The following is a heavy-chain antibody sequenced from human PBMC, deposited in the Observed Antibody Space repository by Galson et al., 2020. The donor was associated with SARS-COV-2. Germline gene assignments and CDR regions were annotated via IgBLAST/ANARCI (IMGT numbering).Heavy chain of an antibody. D-gene: IGHD6-19*01. Sequence: SETLSLTCTVSGGSISSYYWSWIRQPPGKGLEWIGYIYYSGSTNYNPSLTSRVTISVDTSKNQFSLKLSSVTAADTAVYYCAALLHSSGWYGGFVYWGHGTLCTVSS. CDR2: IYYSGST. CDR3: AALLHSSGWYGGFVY. CDR1: GGSISSYY. V-gene: IGHV4-59*08. J-gene: IGHJ4*01.